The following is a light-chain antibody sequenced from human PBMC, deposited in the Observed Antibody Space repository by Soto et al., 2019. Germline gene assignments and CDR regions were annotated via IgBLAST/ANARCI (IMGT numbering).Light chain of an antibody. Sequence: QSVLTQPASVWGSPGQSVTIYCTGTSSDVGGYDYVSWYQHHPGKAPKLVIYDVTYRPSGVYDRFSGSKSANTASLTISGLQAEDEADSYCSSYTSSSTYVFGTGTKVTVL. V-gene: IGLV2-14*01. J-gene: IGLJ1*01. CDR3: SSYTSSSTYV. CDR2: DVT. CDR1: SSDVGGYDY.